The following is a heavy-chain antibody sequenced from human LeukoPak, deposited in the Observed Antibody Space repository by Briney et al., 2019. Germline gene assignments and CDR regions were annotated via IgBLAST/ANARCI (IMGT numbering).Heavy chain of an antibody. CDR1: GGSISSYY. V-gene: IGHV4-59*01. CDR3: ARDLDGDGYEPYMDV. CDR2: IYYSGST. Sequence: SETLSLTCTVSGGSISSYYWSWIRQPPGKGLEWIGYIYYSGSTNYNPSLKSRVTISVDTSKNQFSLKLSSVTAADTAVYYCARDLDGDGYEPYMDVWGKGTTVTVSS. D-gene: IGHD5-24*01. J-gene: IGHJ6*03.